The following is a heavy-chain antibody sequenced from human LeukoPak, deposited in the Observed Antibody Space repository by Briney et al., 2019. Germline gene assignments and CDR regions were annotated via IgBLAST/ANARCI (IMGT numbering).Heavy chain of an antibody. CDR2: INHSGST. Sequence: SETLSLTCAVYGGSFSGYYWSWIRQPPGKGLEWIGEINHSGSTNYNPSLKSRVTISVDTSKNQFSLKLSSVTAADTAVYYCARAPYCSSTSCYKGYGEFDYRGQGTLVTVSS. D-gene: IGHD2-2*02. V-gene: IGHV4-34*01. CDR1: GGSFSGYY. J-gene: IGHJ4*02. CDR3: ARAPYCSSTSCYKGYGEFDY.